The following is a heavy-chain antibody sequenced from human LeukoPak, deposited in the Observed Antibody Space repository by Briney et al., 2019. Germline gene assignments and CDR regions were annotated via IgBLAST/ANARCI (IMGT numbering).Heavy chain of an antibody. CDR2: ISSSSSTI. Sequence: GGSLRLSCAASGFTFSSYSMNWVRQAPGKGLEWVSYISSSSSTIYYADSVKGRFTISRDNAKNPLYLQMNSLRAEDTAVYYCARDRGDYDAFDIWGQGTMVTVSS. CDR3: ARDRGDYDAFDI. D-gene: IGHD4-17*01. CDR1: GFTFSSYS. J-gene: IGHJ3*02. V-gene: IGHV3-48*01.